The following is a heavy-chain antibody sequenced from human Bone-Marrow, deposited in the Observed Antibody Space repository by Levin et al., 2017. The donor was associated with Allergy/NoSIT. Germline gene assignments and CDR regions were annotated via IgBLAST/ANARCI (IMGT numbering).Heavy chain of an antibody. Sequence: GESLKISCAASGFTFSSYWMSWVRQAPGKGLEWVANIKQDGSEKYYVDSVKGRFTISRDNAKNSLYLQMNSLRAEDTAVYYCAREGQQDLKVFDYWGQGTLVTVSS. J-gene: IGHJ4*02. CDR1: GFTFSSYW. CDR3: AREGQQDLKVFDY. D-gene: IGHD6-13*01. V-gene: IGHV3-7*01. CDR2: IKQDGSEK.